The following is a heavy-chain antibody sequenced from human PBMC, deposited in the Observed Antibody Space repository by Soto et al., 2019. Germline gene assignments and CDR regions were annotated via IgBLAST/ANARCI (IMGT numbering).Heavy chain of an antibody. J-gene: IGHJ6*02. CDR2: ISQSGNN. Sequence: QVQLQESGPGLVKPSQTLSLTCTVSGVSISSGGYYWTWIRQPPGKGMEWIGYISQSGNNYYNSSLKSRITITVDTYKNQVYLKLSSVTAADTAVYYCGRYYYSSARCPGLDVWGQWTTVTVSS. D-gene: IGHD3-22*01. V-gene: IGHV4-30-4*01. CDR1: GVSISSGGYY. CDR3: GRYYYSSARCPGLDV.